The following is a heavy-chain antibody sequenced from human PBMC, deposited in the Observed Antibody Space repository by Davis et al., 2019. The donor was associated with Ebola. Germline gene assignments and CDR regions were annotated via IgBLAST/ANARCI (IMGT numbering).Heavy chain of an antibody. J-gene: IGHJ6*02. CDR2: INPNTGGT. D-gene: IGHD1-1*01. V-gene: IGHV1-2*02. Sequence: AASVKVSCKASGYTFTAYYMHWVRRAPGEGLEWMGWINPNTGGTNSAQKFQGRVTMTRDTSISTAYMELSRLRSDDTAVYYCARDLLSNKGPRVRYGYGMDVWGQGTTVTVSS. CDR3: ARDLLSNKGPRVRYGYGMDV. CDR1: GYTFTAYY.